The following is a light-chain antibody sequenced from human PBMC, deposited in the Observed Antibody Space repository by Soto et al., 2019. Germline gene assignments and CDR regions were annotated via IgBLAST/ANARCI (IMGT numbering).Light chain of an antibody. CDR3: QLYGASDLFT. CDR1: HAITTNY. Sequence: LTQSPGTLSLSPGESATLSCTASHAITTNYLAWYQHKLGRPPRLLIAGASRRATGVPDRFSGSGSGTAFTLTISRLEPGDSATYYCQLYGASDLFTFGPGTKLEI. J-gene: IGKJ2*01. CDR2: GAS. V-gene: IGKV3-20*01.